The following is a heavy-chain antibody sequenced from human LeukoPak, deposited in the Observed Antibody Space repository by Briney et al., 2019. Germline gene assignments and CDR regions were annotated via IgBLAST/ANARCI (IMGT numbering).Heavy chain of an antibody. J-gene: IGHJ4*02. Sequence: GGSLRLSCAGSGFTFGDNAMSWVRQAPGKGLEWVSGISWNSGSIGYADSVKGRFTISRDNAKNSLYLQMNSLRAEDTALYYCANKRGWGQGTLVTVSS. CDR1: GFTFGDNA. CDR3: ANKRG. CDR2: ISWNSGSI. V-gene: IGHV3-9*01.